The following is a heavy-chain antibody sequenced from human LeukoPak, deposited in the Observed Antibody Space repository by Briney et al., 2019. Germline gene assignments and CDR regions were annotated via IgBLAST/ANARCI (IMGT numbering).Heavy chain of an antibody. Sequence: GASVKVSCKASGYTLTSYDINWVRQATGQGLEWMGWMNPNSGNTGYAQKFQGRVTMTRNASISTAYMELSSLRSEDTAVYYCARDLARIAAVGCWGQGTLVTVSS. V-gene: IGHV1-8*01. J-gene: IGHJ4*02. D-gene: IGHD6-13*01. CDR3: ARDLARIAAVGC. CDR1: GYTLTSYD. CDR2: MNPNSGNT.